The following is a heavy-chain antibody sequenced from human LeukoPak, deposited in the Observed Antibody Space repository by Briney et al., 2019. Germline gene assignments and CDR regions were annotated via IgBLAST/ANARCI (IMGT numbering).Heavy chain of an antibody. CDR1: GGSITTSSYY. V-gene: IGHV4-39*01. CDR3: ARAFRARYFDL. Sequence: SSETLSLTCTVSGGSITTSSYYWGWIRQLPGKGLEWIGIIYYSGSTYYNPSLKGRVTISVDTSKNQFSLKLSSVTAADTAVYYCARAFRARYFDLWGRGTLVTVSS. D-gene: IGHD2/OR15-2a*01. J-gene: IGHJ2*01. CDR2: IYYSGST.